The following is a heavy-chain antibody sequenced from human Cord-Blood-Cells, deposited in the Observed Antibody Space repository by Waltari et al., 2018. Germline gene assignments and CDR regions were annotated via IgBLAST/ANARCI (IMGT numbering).Heavy chain of an antibody. J-gene: IGHJ3*02. CDR2: IYYSGST. V-gene: IGHV4-30-4*08. CDR1: GGSISSGAYY. CDR3: AREAEALLDAFDI. Sequence: QVQLQESGPGLVKPSQTLSLTCTVSGGSISSGAYYWSWIRQPPGKGLEWIGYIYYSGSTYYNPSLKSRVTISVDTSKNQFSLKLSSVTAADTAMYYCAREAEALLDAFDIWGQGTMVTVSS. D-gene: IGHD2-21*01.